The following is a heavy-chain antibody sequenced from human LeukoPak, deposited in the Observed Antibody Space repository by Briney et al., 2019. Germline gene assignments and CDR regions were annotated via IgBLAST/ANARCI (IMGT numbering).Heavy chain of an antibody. V-gene: IGHV3-74*01. D-gene: IGHD6-6*01. CDR1: GFTFTTYW. CDR3: AKDRPGPIDY. J-gene: IGHJ4*02. Sequence: GGSLRLSCAASGFTFTTYWMHWVRQAPGKGLVWVSRINPDGSSTTYADSVKGRFTMSRDNSINTLYLQMNSLRAEDTAVYYCAKDRPGPIDYWGQGTLVTVSS. CDR2: INPDGSST.